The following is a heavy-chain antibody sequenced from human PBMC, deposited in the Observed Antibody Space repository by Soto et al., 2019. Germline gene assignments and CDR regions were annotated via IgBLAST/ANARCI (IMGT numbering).Heavy chain of an antibody. CDR1: GFTFSSYW. D-gene: IGHD3-22*01. V-gene: IGHV3-74*01. Sequence: GGSLRLSCAASGFTFSSYWMHWVRQAPGKGLVWVSRINSDGSSTSYADSVKGRFTISRDNAKNTLYLQMNSLRAEDTAVYYCVGGDSSGYYPGYYFDYWGQGTLVTVSS. J-gene: IGHJ4*02. CDR3: VGGDSSGYYPGYYFDY. CDR2: INSDGSST.